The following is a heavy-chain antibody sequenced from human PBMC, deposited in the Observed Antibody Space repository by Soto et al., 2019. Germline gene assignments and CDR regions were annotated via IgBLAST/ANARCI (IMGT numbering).Heavy chain of an antibody. V-gene: IGHV4-61*01. CDR3: ARVGSGSYIDY. J-gene: IGHJ4*02. CDR1: GGSVSSGSYY. D-gene: IGHD1-26*01. Sequence: SETLSLTCTVSGGSVSSGSYYWSWIRQPPGKGLEWIGYIYYSGSTNYNPSLKSRVTISVDTSKNQFSLKLSSVTAADTAVYYCARVGSGSYIDYWGQGTLVTVSS. CDR2: IYYSGST.